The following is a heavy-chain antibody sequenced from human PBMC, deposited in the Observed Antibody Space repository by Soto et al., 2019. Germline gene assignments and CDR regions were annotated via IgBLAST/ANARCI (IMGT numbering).Heavy chain of an antibody. CDR2: IIPILGIA. Sequence: SVKVSCKASGGTFSSYTISWVRQAPGQGLEWMGRIIPILGIANYAQKFQGRVTITADKSTSTAYMELSSLRAEDTAVYYCARYIPGVRYYGMDVWGQGTTVTVSS. CDR3: ARYIPGVRYYGMDV. D-gene: IGHD2-2*01. J-gene: IGHJ6*02. V-gene: IGHV1-69*02. CDR1: GGTFSSYT.